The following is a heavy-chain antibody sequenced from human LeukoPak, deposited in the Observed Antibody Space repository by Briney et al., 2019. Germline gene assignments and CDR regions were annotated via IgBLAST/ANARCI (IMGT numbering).Heavy chain of an antibody. CDR2: ITINNGNT. Sequence: ASVKVCCKTSGYKFSAYSITWVRQAPGQGLEWMGWITINNGNTNQKFQGRAIMSVDASTTTAYMDLRSLRSDDTAVYFCARGRRTRAQLWSYLESWGQGTLLTVAS. J-gene: IGHJ4*02. CDR3: ARGRRTRAQLWSYLES. V-gene: IGHV1-18*01. CDR1: GYKFSAYS. D-gene: IGHD1-1*01.